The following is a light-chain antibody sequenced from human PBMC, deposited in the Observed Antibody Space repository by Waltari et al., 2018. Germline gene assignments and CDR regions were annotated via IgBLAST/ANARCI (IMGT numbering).Light chain of an antibody. CDR1: STDIGVSDY. V-gene: IGLV2-23*02. J-gene: IGLJ2*01. CDR3: CSYAGNNYVL. Sequence: PGQSITISCTGTSTDIGVSDYVSWYQHHPGKAPKVMIYDVTKRPSGVSNRFSGSKSGNTASLTISGLQAEDEADYYCCSYAGNNYVLFGGGTKLTVL. CDR2: DVT.